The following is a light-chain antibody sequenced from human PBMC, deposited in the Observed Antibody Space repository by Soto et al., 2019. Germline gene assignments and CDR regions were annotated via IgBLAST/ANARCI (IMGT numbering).Light chain of an antibody. CDR1: QSVSSSL. CDR3: QQYGSSGT. J-gene: IGKJ1*01. Sequence: EIVLTQSPGTLSVSPGERASLSCRASQSVSSSLLAWYQQKPGQAPRVLIYGATSRATGIPDRFSGSVSGTDFTLTISRLEPEDFAVYYCQQYGSSGTFGQGTKVDIK. V-gene: IGKV3-20*01. CDR2: GAT.